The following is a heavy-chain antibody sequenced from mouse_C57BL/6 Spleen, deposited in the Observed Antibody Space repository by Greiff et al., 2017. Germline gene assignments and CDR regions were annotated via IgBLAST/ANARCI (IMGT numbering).Heavy chain of an antibody. Sequence: QVQLKESGPGLVAPSQSLSITCTVSGFSLTSYGVHWVRQPPGKGLEWLVVIWSDGSTTYNSALKSRLSISKDNSKSQVFLKMNSLQTDDTAMYYCARHDYDGYWGTSMDYWGQGTSVTVSS. D-gene: IGHD2-3*01. J-gene: IGHJ4*01. V-gene: IGHV2-6-1*01. CDR1: GFSLTSYG. CDR3: ARHDYDGYWGTSMDY. CDR2: IWSDGST.